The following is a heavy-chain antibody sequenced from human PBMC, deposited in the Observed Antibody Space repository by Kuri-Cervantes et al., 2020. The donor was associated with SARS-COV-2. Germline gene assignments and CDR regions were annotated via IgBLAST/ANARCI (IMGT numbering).Heavy chain of an antibody. V-gene: IGHV1-18*01. CDR1: GYTFPNYA. CDR2: ISAYNGNT. J-gene: IGHJ6*02. Sequence: ASVKVSCKASGYTFPNYAISWVRQAPGQGLEWMGWISAYNGNTNYAQKLQGRVTMTTDTSTSTAYMELRSLRSDDTAVYYCARDRGDSSGWYNDYYYYYGMDVWGQGTTVTVSS. CDR3: ARDRGDSSGWYNDYYYYYGMDV. D-gene: IGHD6-19*01.